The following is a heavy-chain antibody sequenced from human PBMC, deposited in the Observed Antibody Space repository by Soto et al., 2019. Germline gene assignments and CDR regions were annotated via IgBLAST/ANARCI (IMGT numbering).Heavy chain of an antibody. CDR3: ARAYEGDYFDY. V-gene: IGHV3-30-3*01. Sequence: QVQLVESGGGVMQPGRSQRLSCAASGFTFSNYAMHWVRQAPGKGLERVAVISYDGSNKYYADSVKGRFTISRDNSKKTLYLQMNSLRAEDTAVYYCARAYEGDYFDYWGQGTLVTVSS. CDR1: GFTFSNYA. CDR2: ISYDGSNK. J-gene: IGHJ4*02. D-gene: IGHD3-16*01.